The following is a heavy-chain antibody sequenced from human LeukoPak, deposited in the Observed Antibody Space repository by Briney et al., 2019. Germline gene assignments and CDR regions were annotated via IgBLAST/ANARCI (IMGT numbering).Heavy chain of an antibody. D-gene: IGHD3-22*01. V-gene: IGHV3-30*18. Sequence: GGSLRLSCAASGFTFSSYGMHWVRQAPGKGLEWVAVISYDGSNKYYADSVKGRFTISRDNSKNTLYLQMNSLRAEDTAVYYCAKDPYDSSGYYRGDSDYWGQGTLVTVSS. CDR3: AKDPYDSSGYYRGDSDY. CDR1: GFTFSSYG. CDR2: ISYDGSNK. J-gene: IGHJ4*02.